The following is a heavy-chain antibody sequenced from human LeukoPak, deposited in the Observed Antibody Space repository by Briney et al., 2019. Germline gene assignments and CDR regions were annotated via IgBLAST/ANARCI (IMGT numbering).Heavy chain of an antibody. J-gene: IGHJ5*02. D-gene: IGHD2-15*01. CDR1: GGSISSSNW. CDR3: ARDRGVGYCSGGSCLNWFDP. V-gene: IGHV4-4*02. CDR2: IYHSGST. Sequence: SGTLSLTCAVSGGSISSSNWWSWVRQPPGKGLEWIGEIYHSGSTNYNPSLKSRVTISVDKSKNQFSLKLSSVTAADTAVYYCARDRGVGYCSGGSCLNWFDPWGQGTLVTVSS.